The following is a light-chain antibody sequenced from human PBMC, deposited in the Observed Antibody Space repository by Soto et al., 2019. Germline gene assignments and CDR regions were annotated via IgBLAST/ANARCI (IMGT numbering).Light chain of an antibody. CDR3: QSYDSSLSGWKV. CDR2: GNS. J-gene: IGLJ2*01. Sequence: QSVLTQPPSVYGAPGHRVTISCSGSSSNIGAGYDVHWYQQLPGTAPKLLIYGNSNRPSGVPDRFSGSKSGTSASLAITGLQAEDEADYYCQSYDSSLSGWKVFGGGTKLTVL. CDR1: SSNIGAGYD. V-gene: IGLV1-40*01.